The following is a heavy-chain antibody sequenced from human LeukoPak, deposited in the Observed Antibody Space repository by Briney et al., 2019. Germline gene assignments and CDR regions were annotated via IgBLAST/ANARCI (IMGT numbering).Heavy chain of an antibody. D-gene: IGHD3-10*01. CDR3: ARVMVRGVIRPTYYGMDV. V-gene: IGHV4-34*01. Sequence: SSETLSLTCTASGGSISSYYWSWIRQPPGKGLEWIGEINHSGSTNYNPSLKSRVTISVDTSKNQFSLKLSSVTAADTAVYYCARVMVRGVIRPTYYGMDVWGQGTTVTVSS. J-gene: IGHJ6*02. CDR1: GGSISSYY. CDR2: INHSGST.